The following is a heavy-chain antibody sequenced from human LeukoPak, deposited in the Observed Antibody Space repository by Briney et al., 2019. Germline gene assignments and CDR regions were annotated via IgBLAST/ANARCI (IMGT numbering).Heavy chain of an antibody. V-gene: IGHV1-69*13. J-gene: IGHJ5*02. D-gene: IGHD3-10*01. CDR3: ARDRRFGELLYTWFDP. CDR1: GGTFIKYA. Sequence: GAAVTVSFKGSGGTFIKYAISGVGQAAGQGVEGMGGSIPIFGTATSPPKFQRRVTITAAESTSTAYMELSSLRSEDTAVYYCARDRRFGELLYTWFDPWGQGTLVTVSS. CDR2: SIPIFGTA.